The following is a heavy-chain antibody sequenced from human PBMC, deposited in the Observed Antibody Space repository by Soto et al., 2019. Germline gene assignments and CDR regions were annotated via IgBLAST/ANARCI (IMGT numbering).Heavy chain of an antibody. D-gene: IGHD3-3*01. J-gene: IGHJ5*02. CDR3: ARDRGSIFGVVISWFDP. Sequence: QVQLVESGGGVVQPGRSLRLSCAASGFTFSSYAMHWVRQAPGKGLEWVAVISYDGSNKYYADSVKGRFTISRDNSKNTLYLQMNSRRAEDTAVYYCARDRGSIFGVVISWFDPWGQGTLVTVSS. CDR2: ISYDGSNK. CDR1: GFTFSSYA. V-gene: IGHV3-30-3*01.